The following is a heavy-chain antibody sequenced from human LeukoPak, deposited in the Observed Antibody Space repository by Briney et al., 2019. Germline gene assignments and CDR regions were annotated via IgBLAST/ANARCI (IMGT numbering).Heavy chain of an antibody. J-gene: IGHJ4*02. CDR3: AKATGTWISSALAFFDY. CDR1: GFSFSSYA. CDR2: ISGSGGNT. V-gene: IGHV3-23*01. Sequence: PSGGSLRLSCAASGFSFSSYAMSWVRQAPGKGLEWVSAISGSGGNTYYADSVKGLFTTSRDNSKNTVYLQMNSLRAEDTAIYYCAKATGTWISSALAFFDYWGQGTLVTVSS. D-gene: IGHD6-6*01.